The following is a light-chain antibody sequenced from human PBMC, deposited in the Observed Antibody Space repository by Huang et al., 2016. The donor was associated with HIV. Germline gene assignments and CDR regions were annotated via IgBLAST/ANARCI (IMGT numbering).Light chain of an antibody. CDR1: PGISSY. Sequence: AIRLTQSPSSLSASTGDRVTITCRASPGISSYLAWYQQKPGKAPKLLISPASTLQSGVPSRFSGSGFGTDFTLTISSLQSEDLGTYHGQQYYTDPHSFGQETKLEIK. J-gene: IGKJ2*03. CDR2: PAS. V-gene: IGKV1-8*01. CDR3: QQYYTDPHS.